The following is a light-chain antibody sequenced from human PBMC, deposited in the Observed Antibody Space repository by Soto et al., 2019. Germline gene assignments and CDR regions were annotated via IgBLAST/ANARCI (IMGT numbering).Light chain of an antibody. V-gene: IGKV1-5*01. CDR2: DAA. J-gene: IGKJ1*01. CDR3: QQYNIHWT. CDR1: QNINKW. Sequence: DIQMTQSPSTLSASVGDRVTITFRASQNINKWVAWYQQKPGKAPNVLIYDAATLESGVPSRFNGSASGTEFSLTISSLQPDDFATYYCQQYNIHWTFGQGTKVDIK.